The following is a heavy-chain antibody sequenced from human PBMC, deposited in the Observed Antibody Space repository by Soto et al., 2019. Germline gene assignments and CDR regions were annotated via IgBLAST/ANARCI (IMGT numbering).Heavy chain of an antibody. V-gene: IGHV3-23*01. CDR2: ISGSGGST. Sequence: PGGSLRLSCAASGFTFSSYAMSWVRQAPGKGLEWVSAISGSGGSTYYADSVKGRFTISRDNSKNTLYLQMNSLRAEDTAVYYCAKASETYYYDGRPLPYYYYGMDVWGQGTTVTVSS. CDR3: AKASETYYYDGRPLPYYYYGMDV. CDR1: GFTFSSYA. J-gene: IGHJ6*02. D-gene: IGHD3-22*01.